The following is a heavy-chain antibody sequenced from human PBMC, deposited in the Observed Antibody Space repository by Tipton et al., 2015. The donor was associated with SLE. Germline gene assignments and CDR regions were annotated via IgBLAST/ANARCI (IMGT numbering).Heavy chain of an antibody. CDR3: ARETKWLRHFDY. CDR1: GGSISSSSYY. D-gene: IGHD5-12*01. CDR2: IYYSGST. V-gene: IGHV4-39*07. Sequence: TLSLTCTVSGGSISSSSYYWGWIRQPPGKGLEWIGSIYYSGSTYYNPSPKSRVTISVDTSKNQFSLKLSSVTAADTAVYYCARETKWLRHFDYWGQGTLVTVSS. J-gene: IGHJ4*02.